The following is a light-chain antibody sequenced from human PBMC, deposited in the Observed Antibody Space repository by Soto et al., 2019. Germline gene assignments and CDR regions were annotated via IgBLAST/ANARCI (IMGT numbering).Light chain of an antibody. CDR2: DVS. V-gene: IGLV2-11*01. CDR3: CSYAGTFYV. Sequence: QSALAQPRSVSGSPGQSVTISCTGTSSDFGGYNHVSWYQHHPGKAPKLMIYDVSERPSGVPDRFSGSKSGNTASLTISGLQAEDEADYYCCSYAGTFYVFGNGTKVTVL. J-gene: IGLJ1*01. CDR1: SSDFGGYNH.